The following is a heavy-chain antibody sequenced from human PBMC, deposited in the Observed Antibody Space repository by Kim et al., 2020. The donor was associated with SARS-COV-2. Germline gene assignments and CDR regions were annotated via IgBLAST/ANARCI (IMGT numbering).Heavy chain of an antibody. Sequence: KRYSPSLKSRLTITKDTSKNQVVLTMTNMDPVDTATYYCAHRPPLGPFDYWGQGTLVTVSS. V-gene: IGHV2-5*01. J-gene: IGHJ4*02. CDR2: K. D-gene: IGHD7-27*01. CDR3: AHRPPLGPFDY.